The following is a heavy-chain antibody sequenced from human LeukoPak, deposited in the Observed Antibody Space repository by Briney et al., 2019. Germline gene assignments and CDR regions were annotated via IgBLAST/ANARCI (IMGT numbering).Heavy chain of an antibody. D-gene: IGHD4-17*01. CDR2: MNPNSGNT. Sequence: VASVTVSCKASGYTFTSYDINWVRQATGQGLEWMGWMNPNSGNTGYAQKFQGRVTMTRNTSISTAYMELSSLRSEDTAVYYCARAYYGDKVSMRYYYYMDVWGKGTTVTISS. V-gene: IGHV1-8*01. CDR3: ARAYYGDKVSMRYYYYMDV. CDR1: GYTFTSYD. J-gene: IGHJ6*03.